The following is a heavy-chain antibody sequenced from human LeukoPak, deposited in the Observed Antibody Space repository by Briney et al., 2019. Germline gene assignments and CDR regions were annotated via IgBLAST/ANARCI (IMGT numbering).Heavy chain of an antibody. D-gene: IGHD1-26*01. CDR1: GFTFDDYA. V-gene: IGHV3-9*01. CDR3: ARALTYSGSYLDY. CDR2: ISWNSGSI. J-gene: IGHJ4*02. Sequence: SLRLSCAASGFTFDDYAMHWVRQAPGKGLEWVSGISWNSGSIGYADSVKGRFTISRDNAKNSLYLQMNSLRAEDTAVYYCARALTYSGSYLDYWGQGTLVTVSS.